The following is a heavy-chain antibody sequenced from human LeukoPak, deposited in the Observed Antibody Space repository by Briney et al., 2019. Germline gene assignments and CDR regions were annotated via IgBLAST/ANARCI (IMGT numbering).Heavy chain of an antibody. V-gene: IGHV5-51*01. CDR2: IYPGDAYT. CDR3: SRRTYNSGWYRFDY. Sequence: GESLKISCKASGYSFTSYWIGWVRQMPAKGLEWMGIIYPGDAYTRYSPSFQGQVTISADKSLSNAYLQRSTLTASDTSVYYWSRRTYNSGWYRFDYWGQGALVTVSS. CDR1: GYSFTSYW. J-gene: IGHJ4*02. D-gene: IGHD6-19*01.